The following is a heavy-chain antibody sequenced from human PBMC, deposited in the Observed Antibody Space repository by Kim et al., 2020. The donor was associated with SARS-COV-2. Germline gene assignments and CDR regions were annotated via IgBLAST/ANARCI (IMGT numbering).Heavy chain of an antibody. Sequence: SETLSLTCAVYGGSFSGYYWSWIRQPPGKGLEWIGEINHSGSTNYNPSLKSRVTISVDTSKNQFSLKLSSVTAADTAVYYCASRIRYCSGGSCSPGVYTTQKQYRRFNWFDPWGQGTLVTVSS. CDR1: GGSFSGYY. J-gene: IGHJ5*02. V-gene: IGHV4-34*01. CDR2: INHSGST. CDR3: ASRIRYCSGGSCSPGVYTTQKQYRRFNWFDP. D-gene: IGHD2-15*01.